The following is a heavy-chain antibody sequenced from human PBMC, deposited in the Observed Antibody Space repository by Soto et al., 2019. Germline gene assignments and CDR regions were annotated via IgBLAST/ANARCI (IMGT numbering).Heavy chain of an antibody. CDR1: GFTFSSYA. CDR3: ARGGYSSGRSNDY. CDR2: ISYDGSNK. Sequence: QVQLVESGGGVVQPGRSLRLSCAASGFTFSSYAMHWVRQAPGKGLEWVAVISYDGSNKYYEDSVKGRLTIWRDNYKNTLDMQMTSLRAEDKAVYYCARGGYSSGRSNDYWGQGTLVTVSS. D-gene: IGHD6-19*01. J-gene: IGHJ4*02. V-gene: IGHV3-30-3*01.